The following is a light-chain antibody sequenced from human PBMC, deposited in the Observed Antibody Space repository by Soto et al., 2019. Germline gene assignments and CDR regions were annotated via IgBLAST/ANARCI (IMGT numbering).Light chain of an antibody. V-gene: IGKV1-33*01. Sequence: IQMTQSPSSLSASDGDRVTITCQASQDIRHYLNWYQHKPGEAPKLLIYDASNLETGVPSRFSGSGSGTHFTLTITTLQPADISTYYCQQYDNLPLTFGGGTKVE. CDR1: QDIRHY. J-gene: IGKJ4*01. CDR3: QQYDNLPLT. CDR2: DAS.